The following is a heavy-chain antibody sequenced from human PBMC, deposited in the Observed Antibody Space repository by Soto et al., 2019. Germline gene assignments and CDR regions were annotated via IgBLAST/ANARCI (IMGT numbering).Heavy chain of an antibody. V-gene: IGHV4-39*01. D-gene: IGHD2-2*02. CDR2: IYYSGST. J-gene: IGHJ4*02. Sequence: PSETLSLTCTVSGGSISSSSYYWGWIRQPPGKGLEWIGSIYYSGSTYYNPSLKSRVTISVDTSKNQFSLKLSSVTAADTAVFYCATIPATTNLPAYWGQGTLVTVSS. CDR1: GGSISSSSYY. CDR3: ATIPATTNLPAY.